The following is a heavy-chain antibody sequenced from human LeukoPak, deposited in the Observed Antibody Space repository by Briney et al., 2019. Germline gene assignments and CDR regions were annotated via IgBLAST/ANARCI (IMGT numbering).Heavy chain of an antibody. CDR1: GFTFSSHA. Sequence: GGSLRLSCAASGFTFSSHAMHWVRQAPGKGLEWVAVISYDGSNKYYADSVKGRFTISRDNSKNTLYLQMNSLRAEDTAVYYCASMAWDSATNEQGFDYWGQGTLVTVSS. J-gene: IGHJ4*02. CDR3: ASMAWDSATNEQGFDY. D-gene: IGHD5-24*01. V-gene: IGHV3-30-3*01. CDR2: ISYDGSNK.